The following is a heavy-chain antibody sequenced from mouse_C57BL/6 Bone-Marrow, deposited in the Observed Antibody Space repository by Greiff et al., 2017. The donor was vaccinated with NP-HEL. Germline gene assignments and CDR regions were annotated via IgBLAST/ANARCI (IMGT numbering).Heavy chain of an antibody. D-gene: IGHD4-1*01. CDR2: INPSNGGT. CDR1: GYTFTSYW. Sequence: QVQLKQPGTELVKPGASVKLSCKASGYTFTSYWMHWVKQRPGQGLEWIGNINPSNGGTNYNEKFKSKATLTVDKSSSTAYMQLSSLTSEDSAVYYCAKGLSGTKAWFAYWGQGTLVTVSA. V-gene: IGHV1-53*01. CDR3: AKGLSGTKAWFAY. J-gene: IGHJ3*01.